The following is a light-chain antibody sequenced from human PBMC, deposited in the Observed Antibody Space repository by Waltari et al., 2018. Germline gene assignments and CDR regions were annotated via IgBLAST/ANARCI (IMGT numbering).Light chain of an antibody. Sequence: DVVMTQSPLSLSVTPGQPASMSCKCSQSLLQSDGKTFIYWYLQRPGQSPQLLIYEIFNRFSGVPERFSGSGSGTDFTLNIIRVAADDVGTDYCMQTLQPWTIVQGTKVEIK. J-gene: IGKJ1*01. CDR2: EIF. CDR1: QSLLQSDGKTF. V-gene: IGKV2D-29*02. CDR3: MQTLQPWT.